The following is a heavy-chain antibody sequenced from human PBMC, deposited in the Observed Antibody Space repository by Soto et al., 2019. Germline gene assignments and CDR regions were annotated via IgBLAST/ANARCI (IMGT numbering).Heavy chain of an antibody. CDR3: AHRKRTVYFDY. CDR1: GFSLSTSGVG. CDR2: TYWDDDK. V-gene: IGHV2-5*02. J-gene: IGHJ4*02. Sequence: QSTLKDSGPTLVKPTQTLTLTCTFSGFSLSTSGVGVGWIRQPPGKALEWLALTYWDDDKRYSPSLKSRLTSTKDTTKHQVVLTMTTMDPVDTATYYCAHRKRTVYFDYWGQGTMVTVYS. D-gene: IGHD4-17*01.